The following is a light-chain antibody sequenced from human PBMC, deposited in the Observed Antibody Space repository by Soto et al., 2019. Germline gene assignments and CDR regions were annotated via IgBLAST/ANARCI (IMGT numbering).Light chain of an antibody. CDR2: KAS. CDR1: QTISSW. Sequence: DIQMTQSPSTLSGSVGDRVTITCRASQTISSWLAWYQQKQGKXPKXXIYKASTLKSGVPSRFSGSGSGTEFTLTISSLQPDDFETYECQHYNSYSEAFGQGTKVDIK. V-gene: IGKV1-5*03. CDR3: QHYNSYSEA. J-gene: IGKJ1*01.